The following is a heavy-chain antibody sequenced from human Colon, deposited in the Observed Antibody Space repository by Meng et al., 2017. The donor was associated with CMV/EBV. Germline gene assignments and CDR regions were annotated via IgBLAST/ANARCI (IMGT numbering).Heavy chain of an antibody. CDR3: ASRTMVRNRPRNYYYYGMDV. D-gene: IGHD3-10*01. CDR1: GYTFTILG. CDR2: ISGHNGNT. V-gene: IGHV1-18*01. Sequence: ASVKVSCKASGYTFTILGISWVRQAPGQGLEWMGWISGHNGNTNYAQKLQGRVTLTTDTSTSTAYMELRSLRSDDTAVYYCASRTMVRNRPRNYYYYGMDVWGQGTTVTVSS. J-gene: IGHJ6*02.